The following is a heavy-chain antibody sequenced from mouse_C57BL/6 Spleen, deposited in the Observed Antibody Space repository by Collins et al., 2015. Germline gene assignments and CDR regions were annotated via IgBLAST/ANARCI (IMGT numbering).Heavy chain of an antibody. CDR2: IDPSDSET. Sequence: QVQLQQPGAELVRPGSSVKLSCKASGYTFTSYWMHWVKQRPIQGLEWIGNIDPSDSETHYNQKFKDKATLTVDKSSSTAYMQLSSLTSEDSAVYYCARGGNYSYAMDYRGQGTSVTVSS. D-gene: IGHD2-1*01. CDR1: GYTFTSYW. V-gene: IGHV1-52*01. J-gene: IGHJ4*01. CDR3: ARGGNYSYAMDY.